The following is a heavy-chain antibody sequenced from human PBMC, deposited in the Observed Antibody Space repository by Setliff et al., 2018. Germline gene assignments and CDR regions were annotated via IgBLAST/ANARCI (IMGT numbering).Heavy chain of an antibody. V-gene: IGHV4-39*07. Sequence: SETLSLTCNVSGDSINRSGYYWGWIRQPPGKGLEWIGSMYYSGSNDYNPSLKSRVTISLDTSKNQFSLRLTSVTAADTAVYYCARSYHLVLTNWFDAWGHGTLVTVSS. D-gene: IGHD1-26*01. CDR2: MYYSGSN. J-gene: IGHJ5*01. CDR1: GDSINRSGYY. CDR3: ARSYHLVLTNWFDA.